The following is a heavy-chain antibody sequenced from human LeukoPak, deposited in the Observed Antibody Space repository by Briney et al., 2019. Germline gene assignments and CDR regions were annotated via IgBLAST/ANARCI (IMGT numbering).Heavy chain of an antibody. V-gene: IGHV3-23*01. Sequence: PGGSLRLSCAASAFTFSDYWMTWVRQAPGKGLEWVSAISGSGGSTYYADSVKGRFTISRDDPHNTLYLQMNSLRAEDTAVYFCARGGVDYYGSGTYYLMYYFDYWGQGALVTVSS. CDR3: ARGGVDYYGSGTYYLMYYFDY. CDR1: AFTFSDYW. D-gene: IGHD3-10*01. J-gene: IGHJ4*02. CDR2: ISGSGGST.